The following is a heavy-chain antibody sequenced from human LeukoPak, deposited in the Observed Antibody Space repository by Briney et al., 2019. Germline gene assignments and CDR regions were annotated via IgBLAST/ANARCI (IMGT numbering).Heavy chain of an antibody. CDR1: GFNFSNSG. D-gene: IGHD3-3*01. V-gene: IGHV3-7*01. Sequence: PGGSLTLSCAASGFNFSNSGMHWVRQAPGKGLEWVANIKQDGSEKYYVDSVKGRFTISRDNAKNSLYLQMNSLRAEDTAVYYCAREGFGVVRYYYYYMDVWGKGTTVTVSS. CDR3: AREGFGVVRYYYYYMDV. J-gene: IGHJ6*03. CDR2: IKQDGSEK.